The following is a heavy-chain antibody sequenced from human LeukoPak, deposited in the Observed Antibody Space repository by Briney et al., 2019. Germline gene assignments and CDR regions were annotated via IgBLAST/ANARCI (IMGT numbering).Heavy chain of an antibody. V-gene: IGHV1-18*01. J-gene: IGHJ5*02. CDR3: ARGGASSSWYSEDNWFDP. CDR2: ISAYNGNS. CDR1: GYTFITYG. D-gene: IGHD6-13*01. Sequence: GASVKVSCKASGYTFITYGINWVRQAPGQGLEWMGWISAYNGNSNYAQKLQGRVTMTTDTSTSTAYMELRSLRSDDTAVYYCARGGASSSWYSEDNWFDPWGQGTLVTVSS.